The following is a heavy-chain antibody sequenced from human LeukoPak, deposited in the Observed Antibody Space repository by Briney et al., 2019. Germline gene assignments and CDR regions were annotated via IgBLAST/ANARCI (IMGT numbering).Heavy chain of an antibody. CDR3: ARDDCSGGSCYYY. J-gene: IGHJ4*02. CDR1: GYTFTGYY. Sequence: ASVKVSCKASGYTFTGYYMHWVRQAPGQELEWMGRINPNSGGTNYAQRFQGRVTMTRDTSISTAYMELSRLRSDDTAVYYCARDDCSGGSCYYYWGQGTLVTVSS. D-gene: IGHD2-15*01. V-gene: IGHV1-2*06. CDR2: INPNSGGT.